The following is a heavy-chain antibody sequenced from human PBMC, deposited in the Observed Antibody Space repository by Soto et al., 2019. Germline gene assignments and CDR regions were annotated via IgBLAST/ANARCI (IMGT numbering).Heavy chain of an antibody. CDR2: ISAYNGNT. CDR1: GYTFTSYG. J-gene: IGHJ3*02. Sequence: QVQLVQSGAEVKKPGASVKVSCKASGYTFTSYGISWVRQAPGQGLEWMGWISAYNGNTKYAQKLQGRVTMTTDTSTSTGYMELRSLRSDDTAVYYCARGDIVVVPAATPDAFDIWGQGTMVTVSS. CDR3: ARGDIVVVPAATPDAFDI. D-gene: IGHD2-2*01. V-gene: IGHV1-18*01.